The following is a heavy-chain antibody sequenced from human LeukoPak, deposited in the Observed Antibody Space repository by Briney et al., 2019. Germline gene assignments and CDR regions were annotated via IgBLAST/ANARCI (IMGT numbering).Heavy chain of an antibody. V-gene: IGHV1-18*01. CDR1: GGTFSSYA. CDR2: ISANNGDT. CDR3: ARESHETREDY. D-gene: IGHD1-1*01. J-gene: IGHJ4*02. Sequence: ASVKVSCKASGGTFSSYAISWVRQAPGQGLEWMGWISANNGDTDYPPKLQDRVTMTTDTYTSTAYMELRSLRSDDTAMYYCARESHETREDYWGQGTLVTVSS.